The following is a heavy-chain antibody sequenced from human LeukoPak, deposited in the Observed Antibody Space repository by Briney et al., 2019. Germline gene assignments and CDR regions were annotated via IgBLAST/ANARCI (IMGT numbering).Heavy chain of an antibody. CDR3: ARDRGPRYDSSGYYPFDY. V-gene: IGHV4-59*01. Sequence: PSETLSLTCTVSGGSISSYYWSWIRQPPGKGLEWIGYIYYSGSTNYNPSPKSRVTISVDTSKNQFSLKLSSVTAADTAVYYCARDRGPRYDSSGYYPFDYWGQGTLVTVSS. CDR2: IYYSGST. J-gene: IGHJ4*02. CDR1: GGSISSYY. D-gene: IGHD3-22*01.